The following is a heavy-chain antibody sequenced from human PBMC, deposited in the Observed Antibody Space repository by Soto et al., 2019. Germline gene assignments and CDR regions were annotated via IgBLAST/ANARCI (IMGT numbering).Heavy chain of an antibody. CDR2: INTDGSST. J-gene: IGHJ4*02. D-gene: IGHD6-13*01. Sequence: GSLRLSCAASGFTFSRFWMHWVRQAPGKGLVWVSRINTDGSSTTYADSVKGRFTISRDNAKNTLYLQMDSLRAEDTGVYYCTRDPGAYSSTWSFYFDSWGQGTLVTVS. CDR1: GFTFSRFW. V-gene: IGHV3-74*01. CDR3: TRDPGAYSSTWSFYFDS.